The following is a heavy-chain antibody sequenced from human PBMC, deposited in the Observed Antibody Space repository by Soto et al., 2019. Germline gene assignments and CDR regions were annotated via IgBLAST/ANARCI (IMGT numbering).Heavy chain of an antibody. CDR1: GFTFSNAW. Sequence: EVQLVESGGGLVKPGGSLRLSCAASGFTFSNAWMNWVRQAPGKGLEWVGRIKSKTDGGTTDYAAPVKGRFTISRDDSKNTLYLQMNSPKTEDTAVYYCTTVPAVAGSKYYFDYWGQGTLVTVSS. CDR3: TTVPAVAGSKYYFDY. V-gene: IGHV3-15*07. J-gene: IGHJ4*02. D-gene: IGHD6-19*01. CDR2: IKSKTDGGTT.